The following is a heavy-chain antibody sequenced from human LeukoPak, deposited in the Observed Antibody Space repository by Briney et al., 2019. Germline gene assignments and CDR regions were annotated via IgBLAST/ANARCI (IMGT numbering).Heavy chain of an antibody. CDR3: AKEGGDGSPFDY. CDR1: GFIFSNYG. J-gene: IGHJ4*02. V-gene: IGHV3-30*02. CDR2: IQVDGSTQ. Sequence: PGGSLRLSCAASGFIFSNYGMHWVRHSPDKGLDWVTFIQVDGSTQYYADSVKGRFTLSRDNSKDTLYLQMSSLKLEDTGVYYCAKEGGDGSPFDYWGQGILVTVSS. D-gene: IGHD5-24*01.